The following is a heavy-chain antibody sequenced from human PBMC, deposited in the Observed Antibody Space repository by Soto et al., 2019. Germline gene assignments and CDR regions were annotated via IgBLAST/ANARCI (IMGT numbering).Heavy chain of an antibody. J-gene: IGHJ5*02. CDR2: ISAYNGNT. CDR1: GYTFTSYG. D-gene: IGHD3-3*01. V-gene: IGHV1-18*01. CDR3: ARDHYDFWSGYYRWLDP. Sequence: ASVKVSCKASGYTFTSYGISWVRQAPGQGLEWMGWISAYNGNTNYAQKLQGRVTMTTDTSTSTAYMELRSLRSDDTAVYYCARDHYDFWSGYYRWLDPWGQGTLVTVSS.